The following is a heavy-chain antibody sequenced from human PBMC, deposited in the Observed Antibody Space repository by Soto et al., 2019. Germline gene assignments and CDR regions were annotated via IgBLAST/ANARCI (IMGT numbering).Heavy chain of an antibody. CDR2: ISYDGSNK. Sequence: PGGSLRLSCAASGFTFSSYAMHWVRQAPGKGLEWVAVISYDGSNKYYADSVKGRFTISRDNSKNTLYLQMNSLRAEDTAVYYCATSPMNNIVATIVDYWGQGTLVTVSS. D-gene: IGHD5-12*01. V-gene: IGHV3-30-3*01. CDR1: GFTFSSYA. CDR3: ATSPMNNIVATIVDY. J-gene: IGHJ4*02.